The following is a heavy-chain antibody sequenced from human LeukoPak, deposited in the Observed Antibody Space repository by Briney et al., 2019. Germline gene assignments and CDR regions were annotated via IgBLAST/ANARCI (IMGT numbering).Heavy chain of an antibody. CDR1: GYSFTSYW. D-gene: IGHD6-19*01. CDR3: ARLVAVAGTEWYFDL. CDR2: IYPGDSDT. J-gene: IGHJ2*01. V-gene: IGHV5-51*01. Sequence: LGESLKISCKGSGYSFTSYWIGWVRQMPGKGLEWMGIIYPGDSDTRYSPSFQGQVTISADKSISTAYLQWSSLKASDTAMYYCARLVAVAGTEWYFDLWGRGTLVTVSS.